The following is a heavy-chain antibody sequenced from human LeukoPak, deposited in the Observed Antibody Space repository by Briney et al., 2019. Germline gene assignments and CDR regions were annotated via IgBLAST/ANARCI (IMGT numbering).Heavy chain of an antibody. D-gene: IGHD2-8*01. V-gene: IGHV3-74*01. CDR3: VRDRRNGPDS. Sequence: GESLRLSCAASGFTFSSYLMHWVRQVTGKGLVWVSRINSDGSRTDYADSVRGRFTISRDNAKNTLYLQMNSLRAEDTAVYYCVRDRRNGPDSWGQGTLVTVSS. CDR2: INSDGSRT. CDR1: GFTFSSYL. J-gene: IGHJ4*02.